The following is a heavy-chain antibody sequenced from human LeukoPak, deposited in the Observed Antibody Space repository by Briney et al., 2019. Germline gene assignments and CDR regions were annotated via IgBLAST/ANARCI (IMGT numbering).Heavy chain of an antibody. CDR1: GFTFISYS. D-gene: IGHD3-22*01. V-gene: IGHV3-30*03. J-gene: IGHJ4*02. Sequence: GGSLRLSCAASGFTFISYSMNWVRQAPGKGREWVAVISYDGSNTYYAASVKGRFTISRDISKNTLYLQMNSLRAEDTAVYYCARDRYYDSSGVYYFDYWGQGTLVTVSS. CDR2: ISYDGSNT. CDR3: ARDRYYDSSGVYYFDY.